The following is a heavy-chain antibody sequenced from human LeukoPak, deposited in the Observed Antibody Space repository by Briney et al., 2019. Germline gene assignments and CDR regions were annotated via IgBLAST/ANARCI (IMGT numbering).Heavy chain of an antibody. Sequence: VASVKVSCKASGYIFTDNYIHWVRQAPGQGLEWMGWINPNSGGTKYAQKFQGRVTMTTDTSFNTVYMEVSRLRSDDTAVYYCARRSKWSFDFWGQGTLVTVSS. D-gene: IGHD2-8*01. CDR2: INPNSGGT. CDR3: ARRSKWSFDF. V-gene: IGHV1-2*02. J-gene: IGHJ4*02. CDR1: GYIFTDNY.